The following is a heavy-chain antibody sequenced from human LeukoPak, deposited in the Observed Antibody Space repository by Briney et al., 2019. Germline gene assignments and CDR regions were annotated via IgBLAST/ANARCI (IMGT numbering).Heavy chain of an antibody. D-gene: IGHD3-22*01. CDR2: ISAYNGNT. J-gene: IGHJ4*02. Sequence: ASVKVSCKASGYTFTNHGISWVRQAPGQGLEWMGWISAYNGNTNYAQKLQGRVAMTTDTSTNTAYMELRSLRSDDTAVYYCASTDYYDSSGLDYWGRGTLVTVSS. V-gene: IGHV1-18*01. CDR3: ASTDYYDSSGLDY. CDR1: GYTFTNHG.